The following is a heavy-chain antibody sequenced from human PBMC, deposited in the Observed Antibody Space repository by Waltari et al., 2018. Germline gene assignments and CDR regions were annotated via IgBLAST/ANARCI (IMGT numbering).Heavy chain of an antibody. CDR2: IFSSGYS. J-gene: IGHJ5*02. CDR3: ARGSGYGYPDP. CDR1: GDSMNNYY. V-gene: IGHV4-59*01. Sequence: QVQLQESGPGLVKPSETLSLTCTVSGDSMNNYYWSWIRQPPGKGLEWIGHIFSSGYSSYNPSLKSRVTMSVHTSRNQFSLQVTSVTVADTAVYYCARGSGYGYPDPWDQGILVTVSS. D-gene: IGHD5-12*01.